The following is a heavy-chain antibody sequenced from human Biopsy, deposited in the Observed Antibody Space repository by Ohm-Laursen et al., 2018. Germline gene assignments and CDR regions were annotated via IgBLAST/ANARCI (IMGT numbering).Heavy chain of an antibody. CDR3: ATGPYYYDRHFNS. V-gene: IGHV3-21*01. CDR2: TTLSGSYV. Sequence: SLRLSCAASGFIFSNYNMNWVRQAPGRGLEWVSSTTLSGSYVYYADSVNGRFTISRDNAKSTLYLQMISLRAEDTAVYYCATGPYYYDRHFNSWGQGTLVTVSS. CDR1: GFIFSNYN. J-gene: IGHJ4*02. D-gene: IGHD3-22*01.